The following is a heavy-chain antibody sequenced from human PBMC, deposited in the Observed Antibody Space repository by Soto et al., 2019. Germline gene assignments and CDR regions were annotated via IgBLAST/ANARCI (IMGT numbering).Heavy chain of an antibody. CDR1: GFTFSSYS. CDR2: ISSSGSTT. D-gene: IGHD3-16*01. J-gene: IGHJ6*02. CDR3: EGGYFGMGV. V-gene: IGHV3-48*02. Sequence: EVQLVESGGGLVQPGGSLRLSCAASGFTFSSYSMNWVRQAPGKGLEWVSYISSSGSTTYYADSVKGRVTISRDNAKKSLYLQMNSLRDEDTAVYYCEGGYFGMGVWGQGTTVTVSS.